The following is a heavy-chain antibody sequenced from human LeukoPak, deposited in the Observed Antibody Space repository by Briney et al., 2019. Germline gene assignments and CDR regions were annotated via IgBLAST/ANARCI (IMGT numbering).Heavy chain of an antibody. V-gene: IGHV4-4*08. CDR1: GGYMSGSY. J-gene: IGHJ5*02. Sequence: SETLSLTRSISGGYMSGSYWTWIRQPPGQGLEWIAYIHSGGYTNYNPSLKSRVTISVDTSNNQFSLRVTSVTAADTAVYYCAQRQGPSSGSYDYFDPWGQGALVIVSS. D-gene: IGHD1-26*01. CDR3: AQRQGPSSGSYDYFDP. CDR2: IHSGGYT.